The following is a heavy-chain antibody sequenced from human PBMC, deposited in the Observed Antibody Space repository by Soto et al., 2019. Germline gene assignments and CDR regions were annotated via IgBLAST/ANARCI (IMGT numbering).Heavy chain of an antibody. Sequence: GSLRLSCAASGFTFSNYWMSWVRQAPGKGLEWVANIKLDGSEKYYVDSVKGRFTISRDNTKNSLYLQMNSLRVEDTAVYYCARPPVKGIHVWGQGTTVTVSS. CDR2: IKLDGSEK. CDR3: ARPPVKGIHV. CDR1: GFTFSNYW. V-gene: IGHV3-7*01. J-gene: IGHJ6*02. D-gene: IGHD4-17*01.